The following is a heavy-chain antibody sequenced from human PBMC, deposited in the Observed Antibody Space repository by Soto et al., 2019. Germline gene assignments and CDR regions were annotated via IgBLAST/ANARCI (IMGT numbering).Heavy chain of an antibody. V-gene: IGHV3-33*01. J-gene: IGHJ6*02. CDR3: AREGDRSYGSKYYYYGMDV. Sequence: GGSLRLSCAASGFTFSSYGMHWVRQAPGKGLEWVAVIWYDGSNKYYSVFVKGRFTISRDNSKNTLFLQMNSLRAEDTAVYYCAREGDRSYGSKYYYYGMDVWGQGTTVTVSS. CDR1: GFTFSSYG. CDR2: IWYDGSNK. D-gene: IGHD5-18*01.